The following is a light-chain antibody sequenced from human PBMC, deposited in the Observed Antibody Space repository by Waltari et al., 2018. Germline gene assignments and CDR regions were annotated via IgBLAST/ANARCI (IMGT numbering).Light chain of an antibody. CDR2: KAS. J-gene: IGKJ1*01. CDR1: QTTSIW. Sequence: DIQMTQSPSTLSASVGDRVSITCRASQTTSIWLAWYQQKPGKAPKLRIYKASSLQCGVPSSCSGTGSGTEFTLTISRLQPDDLATYYCQQYQTYPWTFGQGTTVDVK. CDR3: QQYQTYPWT. V-gene: IGKV1-5*03.